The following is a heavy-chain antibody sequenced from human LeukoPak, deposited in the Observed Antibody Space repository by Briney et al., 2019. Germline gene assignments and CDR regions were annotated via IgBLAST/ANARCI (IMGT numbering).Heavy chain of an antibody. CDR1: GGSISSGGYY. J-gene: IGHJ5*02. D-gene: IGHD5/OR15-5a*01. Sequence: SEALSLTCTVSGGSISSGGYYWSWIRQPPGKGLEWIGYIYHSGSTYYNPSLKSRVTISVDRSKNQFSLKLSSVTAADTAVYYCASVSMIGWFDPWGQGTLVTVSS. V-gene: IGHV4-30-2*01. CDR2: IYHSGST. CDR3: ASVSMIGWFDP.